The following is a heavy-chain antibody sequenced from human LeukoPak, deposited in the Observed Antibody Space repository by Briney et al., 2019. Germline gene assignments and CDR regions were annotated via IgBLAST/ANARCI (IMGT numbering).Heavy chain of an antibody. CDR1: GFTFSSYA. CDR2: VRVNGRST. Sequence: GGSLRLSCAASGFTFSSYAMSWVRQAPGKGLEGVSTVRVNGRSTFYADSVKGRFTISRDNSKNTLYLQMNSLRAEDTALYYCAKPGEASNYYFDYWGQGALVTVSS. D-gene: IGHD2-21*01. J-gene: IGHJ4*02. CDR3: AKPGEASNYYFDY. V-gene: IGHV3-23*01.